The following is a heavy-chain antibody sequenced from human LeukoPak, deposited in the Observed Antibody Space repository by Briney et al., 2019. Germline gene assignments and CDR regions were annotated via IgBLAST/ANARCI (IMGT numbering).Heavy chain of an antibody. CDR2: IIPIFGTA. V-gene: IGHV1-69*13. CDR1: GGTFSSYA. J-gene: IGHJ4*02. Sequence: SVKVSCKASGGTFSSYAISWVRQAPGQGLEWMGGIIPIFGTANYAQKFQDRVTITADESTSTAYMELSSLRSEDTAVYYCARGVDDYVWGSYRAPHFDYWGQGTLVTVSS. D-gene: IGHD3-16*02. CDR3: ARGVDDYVWGSYRAPHFDY.